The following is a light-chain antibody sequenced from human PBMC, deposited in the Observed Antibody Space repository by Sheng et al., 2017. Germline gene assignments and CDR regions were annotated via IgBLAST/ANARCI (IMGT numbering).Light chain of an antibody. Sequence: QSALTQPASVSGSPGQSITISCTGTSSDVGGYNYVSWYQQHPGKAPKLMIYDVSHRPSGVSNRFSGSKSGNTASLTISGLQAEDEADYYCSSYASSSTPYVFGGGTKVTVL. CDR1: SSDVGGYNY. CDR3: SSYASSSTPYV. V-gene: IGLV2-14*03. CDR2: DVS. J-gene: IGLJ1*01.